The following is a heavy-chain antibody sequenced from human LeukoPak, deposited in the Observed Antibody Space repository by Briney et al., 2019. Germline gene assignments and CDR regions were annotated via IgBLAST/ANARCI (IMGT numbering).Heavy chain of an antibody. CDR1: EFTFSSYG. V-gene: IGHV3-30*18. CDR2: ISYDGSNK. D-gene: IGHD3-3*01. Sequence: GGSLRLSCAASEFTFSSYGMHWVRQAPGKGLEWVAVISYDGSNKYYADSMKGRFTISRDNSMNTLYLQMNSLRAEDTAVYYCAKDYDFWSGYSLAFDIWGQGTMVTVSS. CDR3: AKDYDFWSGYSLAFDI. J-gene: IGHJ3*02.